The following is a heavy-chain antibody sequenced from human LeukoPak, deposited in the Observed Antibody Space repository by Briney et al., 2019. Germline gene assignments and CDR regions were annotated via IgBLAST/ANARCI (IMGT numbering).Heavy chain of an antibody. Sequence: SETLSLTCTVSGGSISSSSYYWGWIRQPPGKGLEWIGSIYYSGSTYYNPSLKSRVTISVDTSKNQFSLKLSSVTAADMAVYYCARVTGIAVAGTYYWGQGTLVTVSS. J-gene: IGHJ4*02. CDR2: IYYSGST. CDR3: ARVTGIAVAGTYY. V-gene: IGHV4-39*07. D-gene: IGHD6-19*01. CDR1: GGSISSSSYY.